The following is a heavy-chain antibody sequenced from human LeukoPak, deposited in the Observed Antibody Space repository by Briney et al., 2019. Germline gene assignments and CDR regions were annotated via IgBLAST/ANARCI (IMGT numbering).Heavy chain of an antibody. D-gene: IGHD3-3*01. V-gene: IGHV1-69*05. CDR1: GGTFSSYA. Sequence: ASVKVSCKASGGTFSSYAISWVRQAPGQGLEWMGRIIPIFGTANYAQKFQGRVTMTRDTSISTAYMELSRLRSDDTAVYYCARPDFWSGPFDYWGQGTLVTVSS. CDR2: IIPIFGTA. CDR3: ARPDFWSGPFDY. J-gene: IGHJ4*02.